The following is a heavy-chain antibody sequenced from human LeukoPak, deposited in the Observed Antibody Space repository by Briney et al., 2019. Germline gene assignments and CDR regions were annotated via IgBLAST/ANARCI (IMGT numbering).Heavy chain of an antibody. Sequence: GESLKISCKGSGYSFTSYWIGWVRQMPGKGLEWMGIIYPGDSDTRYSPSFQGQVTISADKSISTAYLQWSSLRASDTAMYYCATYCSSTSCSRANLFDPWGQGTLVTVSS. J-gene: IGHJ5*02. CDR2: IYPGDSDT. D-gene: IGHD2-2*01. CDR3: ATYCSSTSCSRANLFDP. V-gene: IGHV5-51*01. CDR1: GYSFTSYW.